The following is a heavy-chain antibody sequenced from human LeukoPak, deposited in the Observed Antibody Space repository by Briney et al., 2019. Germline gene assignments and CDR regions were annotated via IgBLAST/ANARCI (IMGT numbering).Heavy chain of an antibody. Sequence: SVKVSCKASGYTFTSYAMNWVRQAPGQGLEWMGGISPIFGTANYAQKFQGRVTITADESTSTAYMELSSLRSDDTAVYYCARVDRYSSWGNYFDYWGQGTLVTVSS. V-gene: IGHV1-69*13. J-gene: IGHJ4*02. CDR3: ARVDRYSSWGNYFDY. CDR2: ISPIFGTA. D-gene: IGHD6-19*01. CDR1: GYTFTSYA.